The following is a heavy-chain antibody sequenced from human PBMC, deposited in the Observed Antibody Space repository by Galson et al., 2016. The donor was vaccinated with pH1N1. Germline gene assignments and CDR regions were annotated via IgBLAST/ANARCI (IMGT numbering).Heavy chain of an antibody. Sequence: SVKVSCKVSGNTLTKLSIHWVRQAPGQGLEWMAGFGPEDGEAIYAQRFQGRLTLTADTSTDTAYMLLSGLRSEDTAMYYCAAAYNYSWAWYYCDYWGQGTLVTVTS. V-gene: IGHV1-24*01. CDR1: GNTLTKLS. D-gene: IGHD3-16*01. CDR3: AAAYNYSWAWYYCDY. J-gene: IGHJ4*02. CDR2: FGPEDGEA.